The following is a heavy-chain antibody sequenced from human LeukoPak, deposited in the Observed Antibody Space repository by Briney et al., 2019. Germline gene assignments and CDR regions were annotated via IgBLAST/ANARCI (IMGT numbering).Heavy chain of an antibody. V-gene: IGHV1-2*02. CDR2: INPNSGGT. J-gene: IGHJ4*02. Sequence: EASVKVSCKASGYTFTSYAMNWVRQAPGQGLEWMGWINPNSGGTNYAQKFQGRVTMTRDTSISTAYMELSRLRSDDTAVYYCARRGYSGYDLNYWGQGTLVTVSS. D-gene: IGHD5-12*01. CDR3: ARRGYSGYDLNY. CDR1: GYTFTSYA.